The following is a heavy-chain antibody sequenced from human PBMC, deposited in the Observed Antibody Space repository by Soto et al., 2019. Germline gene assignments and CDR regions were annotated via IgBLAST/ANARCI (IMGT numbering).Heavy chain of an antibody. Sequence: QITLKESGPPRVKPTQTLTLTCNFSGFSLSTSGVGVAWLRQPPGKALEWLAVIYWDDDKRYSPSLKNRLTIYTDTSKNQVVLTMTSMDPADTATYFCAHRGYMSGNWDQGYLDYWGPGILIAVSS. D-gene: IGHD7-27*01. CDR1: GFSLSTSGVG. CDR3: AHRGYMSGNWDQGYLDY. V-gene: IGHV2-5*02. CDR2: IYWDDDK. J-gene: IGHJ4*02.